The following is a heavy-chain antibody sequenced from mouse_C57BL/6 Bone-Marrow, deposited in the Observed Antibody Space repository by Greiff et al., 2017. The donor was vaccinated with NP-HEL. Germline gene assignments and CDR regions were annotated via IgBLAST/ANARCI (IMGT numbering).Heavy chain of an antibody. D-gene: IGHD1-3*01. Sequence: EVKLVESGGGLVKPGGSLKLSCAASGFTFSDYGMHWVRQAPEKGLEWVAYISSGSSTIYYADTVKGRFTISRDNAKNTLFLQMTSLRSDDTAMYYCARRSGNLFYYAMDYWGQGTSVTVSS. V-gene: IGHV5-17*01. CDR2: ISSGSSTI. CDR1: GFTFSDYG. CDR3: ARRSGNLFYYAMDY. J-gene: IGHJ4*01.